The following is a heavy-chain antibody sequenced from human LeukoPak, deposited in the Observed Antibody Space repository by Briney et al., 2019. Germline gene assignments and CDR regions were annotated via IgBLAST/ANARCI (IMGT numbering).Heavy chain of an antibody. V-gene: IGHV3-7*01. J-gene: IGHJ6*03. CDR1: GFRFSSYC. CDR2: IKQDGSDK. Sequence: GGSLRLSCVASGFRFSSYCMSWVRQAPGKGLEWVANIKQDGSDKYYVDSVKGRFTISKDNAKNSLYLQMNSLRAEDTAVYYCARSTEYYYYYMDVWGKGTTVTVSS. CDR3: ARSTEYYYYYMDV. D-gene: IGHD4-11*01.